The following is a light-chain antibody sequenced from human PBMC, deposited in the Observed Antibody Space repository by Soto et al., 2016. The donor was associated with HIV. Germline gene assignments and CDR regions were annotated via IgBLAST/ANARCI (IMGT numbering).Light chain of an antibody. Sequence: SSELTQDPVVSVALGQTIRITCQGDSLRSFYASWYQQKAGQAPVLVMFGNNKRPSGIPVRFXGPAQESSFLDHRCGSGEDEADYYCLSRNRTENHNYVFGPGTRVTVL. V-gene: IGLV3-19*01. CDR3: LSRNRTENHNYV. CDR1: SLRSFY. CDR2: GNN. J-gene: IGLJ1*01.